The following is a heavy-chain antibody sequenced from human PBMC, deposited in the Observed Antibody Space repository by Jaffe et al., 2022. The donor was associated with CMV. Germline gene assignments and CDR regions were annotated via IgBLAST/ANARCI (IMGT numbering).Heavy chain of an antibody. CDR3: VRDHGSSWLGEAFDT. J-gene: IGHJ3*02. CDR2: ISSGGNIM. V-gene: IGHV3-48*03. CDR1: GFTFSSFE. D-gene: IGHD6-13*01. Sequence: EAHLVESGGDLVQPGGSLRLSCAASGFTFSSFEMNWVRQAPGKGLEWVSYISSGGNIMYYADSVKGRFTISRDNAKRTVDLQMNSLRVEDTAVYYCVRDHGSSWLGEAFDTWGQGTLVTVSS.